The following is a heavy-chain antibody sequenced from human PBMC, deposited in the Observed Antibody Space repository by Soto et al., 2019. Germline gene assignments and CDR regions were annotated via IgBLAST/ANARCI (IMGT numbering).Heavy chain of an antibody. CDR2: IYSSGNA. CDR3: ARGDVFDL. V-gene: IGHV4-4*07. CDR1: GDSISGFY. J-gene: IGHJ3*01. Sequence: QVQLQESGPGLVKSSETVSLICTVSGDSISGFYWTWIRQPAGKGLEWIGRIYSSGNANYNPSLKGRVTMSVDLSRNQFSLKVASVTAADPAVYYCARGDVFDLWGQGTKVTVSS.